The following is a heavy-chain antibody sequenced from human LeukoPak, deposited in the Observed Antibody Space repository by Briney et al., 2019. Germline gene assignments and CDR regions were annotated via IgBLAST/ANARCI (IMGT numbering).Heavy chain of an antibody. CDR2: IYYSGST. V-gene: IGHV4-59*11. CDR1: GGSISSHY. CDR3: ARVEYYDFWSGYYPYNWFDP. J-gene: IGHJ5*02. D-gene: IGHD3-3*01. Sequence: SETLSLTCTVSGGSISSHYWSWIRQPPGKGLEWIGYIYYSGSTNYNPSLKSRVTISVDTSKNQFSLKLSSVTAADTAVYYCARVEYYDFWSGYYPYNWFDPWGQGTLVTVSS.